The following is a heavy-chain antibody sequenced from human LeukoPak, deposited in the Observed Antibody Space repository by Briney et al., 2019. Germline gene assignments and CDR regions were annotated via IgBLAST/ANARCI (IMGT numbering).Heavy chain of an antibody. Sequence: SETLSLTCTVSGGSISSYYWSWIRQPPWKGLEWIGYIYYSGSTNYNPSLKSRVTISVDTSKNQFSLKLSSVTAADTAVYYCARERLELDGDYFDYWGQGTLVTVSS. CDR2: IYYSGST. D-gene: IGHD1-7*01. CDR3: ARERLELDGDYFDY. V-gene: IGHV4-59*01. J-gene: IGHJ4*02. CDR1: GGSISSYY.